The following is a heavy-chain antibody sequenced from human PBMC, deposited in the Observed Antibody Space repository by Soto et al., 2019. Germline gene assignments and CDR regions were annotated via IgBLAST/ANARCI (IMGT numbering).Heavy chain of an antibody. CDR3: ARERGAIDY. Sequence: QVQLVQSGAEVKKPGASVKVSCKASGYTFTSYDINWVRQATGQGLEWMGWMNPNSGNTVHAHKFQGIVTMTRNTSISTAYMELSSLRSDDTAVYYCARERGAIDYWGQGTLVTVSS. CDR1: GYTFTSYD. J-gene: IGHJ4*02. V-gene: IGHV1-8*01. CDR2: MNPNSGNT. D-gene: IGHD1-26*01.